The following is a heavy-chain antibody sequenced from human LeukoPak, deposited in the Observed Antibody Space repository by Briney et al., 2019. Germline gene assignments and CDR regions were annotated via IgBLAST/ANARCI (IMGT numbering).Heavy chain of an antibody. Sequence: GSLRLSCAASGFKFTNYDMHWVRQAPGKGLEWVSTIGGSGGTKFYADSVAGRFTISRDNSNNALFLQMNDLRAEDMAIYYCARGASSWEYTTFDVWGQGAIVTVSS. CDR1: GFKFTNYD. D-gene: IGHD6-13*01. J-gene: IGHJ3*01. V-gene: IGHV3-23*01. CDR2: IGGSGGTK. CDR3: ARGASSWEYTTFDV.